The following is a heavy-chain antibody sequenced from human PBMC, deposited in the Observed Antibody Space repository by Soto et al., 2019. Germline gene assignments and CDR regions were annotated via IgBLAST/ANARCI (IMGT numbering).Heavy chain of an antibody. Sequence: EVQLLDSGGGLVQPGGSLRLSCAASGFTFSSSAMSWVRQAPGKGLEWVSAVSGSGGTTYYAGSLRGRFTISRNNSKNPLYLQMNGLRAEDTAIYFCARCTVDTVVTSGWCHYLDAWGQGTMVTVSS. D-gene: IGHD6-19*01. CDR3: ARCTVDTVVTSGWCHYLDA. V-gene: IGHV3-23*01. CDR1: GFTFSSSA. J-gene: IGHJ5*02. CDR2: VSGSGGTT.